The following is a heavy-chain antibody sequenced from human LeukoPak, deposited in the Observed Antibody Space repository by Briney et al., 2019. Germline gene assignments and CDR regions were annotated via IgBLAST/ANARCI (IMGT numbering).Heavy chain of an antibody. V-gene: IGHV3-30*04. J-gene: IGHJ3*02. D-gene: IGHD3-22*01. CDR1: GFTFNNYA. CDR2: ISYGGSNK. CDR3: AKDPRRMIVVDAFDI. Sequence: GRSLRLSCAASGFTFNNYAIHWVRQAPGKGLEWVAVISYGGSNKYYADSVKGRFTISRDNSKNTLYLQMNSLRAEDTAVYYCAKDPRRMIVVDAFDIWGQGTMVTVSS.